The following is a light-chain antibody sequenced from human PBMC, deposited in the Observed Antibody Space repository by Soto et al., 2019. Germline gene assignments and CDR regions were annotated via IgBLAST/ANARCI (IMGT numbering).Light chain of an antibody. CDR1: QSLIYTDGNTY. CDR3: MQGKHWPGT. V-gene: IGKV2-30*01. CDR2: KVS. J-gene: IGKJ2*01. Sequence: DVVMTQSPLSLPVTLGQPASISCRSSQSLIYTDGNTYLSWFQQRPGQSPRPLIYKVSKRDSGVADRVGGSGFGTDFTLKISRVEAEDVGGYYCMQGKHWPGTFGQGTKQEIK.